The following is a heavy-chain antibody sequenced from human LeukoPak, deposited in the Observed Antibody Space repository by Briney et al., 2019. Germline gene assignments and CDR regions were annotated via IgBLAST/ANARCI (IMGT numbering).Heavy chain of an antibody. V-gene: IGHV1-18*01. J-gene: IGHJ4*02. Sequence: ASVKVSCKASGGTFSSYAISWVRQAPGQGLEWMGWISTYNANTNYAQKFQGRVTMTTDTSTNTAYMELRSLRSDDTAVYYCAKDWGSTWHYDSSGYFSGGYWGQGTLVTVSS. D-gene: IGHD3-22*01. CDR2: ISTYNANT. CDR3: AKDWGSTWHYDSSGYFSGGY. CDR1: GGTFSSYA.